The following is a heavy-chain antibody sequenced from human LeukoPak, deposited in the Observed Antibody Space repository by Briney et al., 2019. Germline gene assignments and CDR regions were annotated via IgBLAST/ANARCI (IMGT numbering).Heavy chain of an antibody. CDR3: ARIFYYGSGSYPSRPGNDAFDI. D-gene: IGHD3-10*01. J-gene: IGHJ3*02. Sequence: SQTLSLTCAISGDSVSSNSAAWNWIRQSPSRGLEWLGRTYYRSKWYNDYAVSVKSRITINPGTSKNQFSLQLNSVTPEDTAVYYCARIFYYGSGSYPSRPGNDAFDIWGQGTMVTVSS. CDR1: GDSVSSNSAA. CDR2: TYYRSKWYN. V-gene: IGHV6-1*01.